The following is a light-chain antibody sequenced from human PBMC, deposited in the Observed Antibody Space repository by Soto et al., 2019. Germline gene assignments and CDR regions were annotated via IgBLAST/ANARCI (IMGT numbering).Light chain of an antibody. CDR1: QSVSSSY. J-gene: IGKJ4*01. Sequence: EIVLTQSPGTLSLSPGERATLSCRASQSVSSSYLAWYQQKPGQAPRLLNYGASSRATGIPDRFSGSGSGTDFTLTISRLEPEDFAVYYCQQYGSFTFGGGTKVEIK. V-gene: IGKV3-20*01. CDR3: QQYGSFT. CDR2: GAS.